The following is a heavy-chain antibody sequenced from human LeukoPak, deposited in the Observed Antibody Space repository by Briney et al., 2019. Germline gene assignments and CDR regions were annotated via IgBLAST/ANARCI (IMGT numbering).Heavy chain of an antibody. CDR3: ARGTHYHDSSALDY. Sequence: GGSLRLSCAASGFTFSSYGMHWVRQAPGKGLEWVAVISYDGINKAYSDSVKGRFTISRDNSKDTLYLQMNSLRGEDTAVYYCARGTHYHDSSALDYWGQGALVTVSS. D-gene: IGHD3-22*01. CDR1: GFTFSSYG. V-gene: IGHV3-30*03. CDR2: ISYDGINK. J-gene: IGHJ4*02.